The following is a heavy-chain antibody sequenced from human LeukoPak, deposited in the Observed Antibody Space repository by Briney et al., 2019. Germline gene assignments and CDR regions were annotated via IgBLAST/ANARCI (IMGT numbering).Heavy chain of an antibody. CDR1: GYTFTSYY. CDR2: INPSGGST. Sequence: ASVKVSCKASGYTFTSYYMHWVRQAPGQGLEWMGIINPSGGSTSYAQKFQGRVTMTRDTYTSTIYMELSSLRSEDTDVSSCARRYCSSTGCRTNNWFDPWGQGTLVTVSS. CDR3: ARRYCSSTGCRTNNWFDP. D-gene: IGHD2-2*01. V-gene: IGHV1-46*01. J-gene: IGHJ5*02.